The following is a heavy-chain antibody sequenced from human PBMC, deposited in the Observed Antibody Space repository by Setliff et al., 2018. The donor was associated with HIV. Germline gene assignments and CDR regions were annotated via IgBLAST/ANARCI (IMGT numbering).Heavy chain of an antibody. J-gene: IGHJ6*03. Sequence: SVKVSCKASGGTFSSYAISWVRQAPGQGLEWMGGVIPIFGTANYAQKFRGRVTITADESTRTAYMELSSLRSEDTAVYYCARGDMAAADPYYYYYYMDVWGKGTPVTVSS. V-gene: IGHV1-69*13. D-gene: IGHD6-13*01. CDR1: GGTFSSYA. CDR2: VIPIFGTA. CDR3: ARGDMAAADPYYYYYYMDV.